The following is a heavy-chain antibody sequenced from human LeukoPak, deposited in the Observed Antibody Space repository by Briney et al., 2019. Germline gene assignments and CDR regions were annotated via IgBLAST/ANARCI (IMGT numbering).Heavy chain of an antibody. V-gene: IGHV4-59*12. D-gene: IGHD3-9*01. J-gene: IGHJ6*03. CDR3: ARDHYDILTGYQGPYYYYYMDV. CDR2: IYYSGST. Sequence: SETLSLTCTVSAGSISNYYWSWIRQPAGKGLEWIAYIYYSGSTNYNPSLKSRVTISVDTSKNQFSLKLSSVTAADTAVYYCARDHYDILTGYQGPYYYYYMDVWGKGTTVTISS. CDR1: AGSISNYY.